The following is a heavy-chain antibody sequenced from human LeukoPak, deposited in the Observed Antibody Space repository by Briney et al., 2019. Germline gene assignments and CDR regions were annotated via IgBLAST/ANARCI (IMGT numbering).Heavy chain of an antibody. CDR2: ISSDAT. Sequence: PGGSLRLSCAASGFTFSRYAMMWLRQAPGKGLEWVSAISSDATLYAGSVKGRFTISRDNSKNTLYPQMNSLRAEDTAVYYCASSPPGRSFDYWGQGTLVTVSS. CDR1: GFTFSRYA. V-gene: IGHV3-23*01. J-gene: IGHJ4*02. CDR3: ASSPPGRSFDY.